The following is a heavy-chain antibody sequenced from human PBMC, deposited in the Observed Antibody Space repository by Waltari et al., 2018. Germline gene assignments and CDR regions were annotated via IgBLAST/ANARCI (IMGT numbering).Heavy chain of an antibody. V-gene: IGHV4-59*11. CDR2: MYFSGTK. D-gene: IGHD3-22*01. J-gene: IGHJ3*02. Sequence: VQLQESGPGLVKPSETLSLRCNVSGDSIRSHFWSWIRKARGKGLEWIGHMYFSGTKDYHPSLKSRVASSIYTSKNHFSLNLRSVTAADTAIYYCARLPRGSVIIGAFDIWGQGTQVTVSS. CDR3: ARLPRGSVIIGAFDI. CDR1: GDSIRSHF.